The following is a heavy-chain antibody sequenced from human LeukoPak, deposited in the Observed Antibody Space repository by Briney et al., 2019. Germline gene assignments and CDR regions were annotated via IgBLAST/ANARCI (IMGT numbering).Heavy chain of an antibody. J-gene: IGHJ6*03. CDR3: ARVDRGVTKTYYYYYMDV. V-gene: IGHV3-7*01. CDR2: IKQDGSEK. CDR1: GFTFSSYW. Sequence: HPGGSLRLSCAASGFTFSSYWMSWVRQAPGKGLEWVANIKQDGSEKYYVDSVKGRFTISRDNAKNSLYLQMNSLRAEDTAVYYCARVDRGVTKTYYYYYMDVWGKGTTVTVSS. D-gene: IGHD3-10*01.